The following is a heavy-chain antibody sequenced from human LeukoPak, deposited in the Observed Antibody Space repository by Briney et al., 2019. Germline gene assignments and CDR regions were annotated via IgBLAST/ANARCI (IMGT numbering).Heavy chain of an antibody. CDR3: ARSALYYYGSGSFDAFDI. CDR2: IYHSGST. D-gene: IGHD3-10*01. CDR1: GYSISSGYY. J-gene: IGHJ3*02. Sequence: PSETLSLTCTVSGYSISSGYYWGWIRQPPGKGLEWIGSIYHSGSTYYNPSLKSRVTISVDTSKNQFSLKLSSVTAADTAVYYCARSALYYYGSGSFDAFDIWGQGTMVTVSS. V-gene: IGHV4-38-2*02.